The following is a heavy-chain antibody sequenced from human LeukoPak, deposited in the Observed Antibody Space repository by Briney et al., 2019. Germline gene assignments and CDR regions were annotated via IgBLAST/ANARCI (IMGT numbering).Heavy chain of an antibody. Sequence: ASVKVSCKASGYTFTGYYMHWVRQAPGQGLEWMGWINPNSGGTNYAQKFQGRVTMTRDTSISTAYMELSRLRSDDTAVYYCASTGVVPAAPYCFDYWGQGTLVTVSS. CDR3: ASTGVVPAAPYCFDY. CDR1: GYTFTGYY. J-gene: IGHJ4*02. V-gene: IGHV1-2*02. CDR2: INPNSGGT. D-gene: IGHD2-2*01.